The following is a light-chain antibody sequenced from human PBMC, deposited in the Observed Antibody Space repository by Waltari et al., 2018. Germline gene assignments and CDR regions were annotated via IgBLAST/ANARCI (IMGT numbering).Light chain of an antibody. CDR2: DAS. CDR1: QSVGRT. CDR3: QKYGTRPAT. V-gene: IGKV3-20*01. Sequence: EIVLTQSLASLSFSHGDTAPLSCRASQSVGRTLAWYQQRPGQAPRLLIYDASSRATGIPDRFSGSGSGTDFSLTISRLEPEDFAVYYCQKYGTRPATFGQGTKVEVK. J-gene: IGKJ1*01.